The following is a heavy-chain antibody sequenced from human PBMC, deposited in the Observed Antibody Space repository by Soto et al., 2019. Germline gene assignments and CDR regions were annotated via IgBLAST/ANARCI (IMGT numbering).Heavy chain of an antibody. V-gene: IGHV3-30*18. CDR3: AKEWVYDSSGWSFDY. D-gene: IGHD3-22*01. CDR2: ISNDGSNK. J-gene: IGHJ4*02. CDR1: GFTFSSCG. Sequence: GSLRLSCAASGFTFSSCGMHWVRQAPGKGLEWVAVISNDGSNKYYADSVKGRFTISRDNSKNTLYLQMNSLRAEDTAVYYCAKEWVYDSSGWSFDYWGQGTLVTVSS.